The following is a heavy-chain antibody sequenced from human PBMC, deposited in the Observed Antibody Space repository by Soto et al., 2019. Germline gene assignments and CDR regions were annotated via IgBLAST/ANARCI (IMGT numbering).Heavy chain of an antibody. V-gene: IGHV4-39*01. CDR3: ARHLTVTTKRDPFDI. D-gene: IGHD4-4*01. Sequence: QLQLQESGPGLVKPSETLSLTCTVSGGSLSSSSYYWGWIRQPPGKGLEWIGSIYYSGSTYYNPSLKSRVTISVDTSKNQVSLKLSAVTAADTAVYYCARHLTVTTKRDPFDICGQGTMVTVSS. CDR2: IYYSGST. J-gene: IGHJ3*02. CDR1: GGSLSSSSYY.